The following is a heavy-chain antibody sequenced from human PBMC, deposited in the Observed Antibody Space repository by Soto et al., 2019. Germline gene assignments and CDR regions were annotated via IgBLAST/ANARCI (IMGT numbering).Heavy chain of an antibody. J-gene: IGHJ5*02. Sequence: ASETLSLTCAVYGGSFSGYYWSWIRQPPGKGLEWIGEINHSGSTNYNPSLKSRVTISVDTSKNQFSLKLSSVTAADTAVYYCARGRRHRNSSSWYRGPSTVWFDPWGQGTLVTVSS. V-gene: IGHV4-34*01. D-gene: IGHD6-13*01. CDR3: ARGRRHRNSSSWYRGPSTVWFDP. CDR1: GGSFSGYY. CDR2: INHSGST.